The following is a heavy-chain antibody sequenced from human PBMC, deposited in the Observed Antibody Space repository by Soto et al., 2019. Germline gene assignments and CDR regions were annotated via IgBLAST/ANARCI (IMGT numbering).Heavy chain of an antibody. J-gene: IGHJ6*03. V-gene: IGHV4-59*01. CDR2: IYYSGST. Sequence: QVQLQESGPGLVKPSETLSLTCTVSGGSISSYYWSWIRQPQGKGLEWIGYIYYSGSTNYNPSLKSRVTISVDTSKNQFSLKLSSVTAADTAVYYCARDRITGTPYYYYYMDVWGKGTTVTVSS. CDR1: GGSISSYY. CDR3: ARDRITGTPYYYYYMDV. D-gene: IGHD1-7*01.